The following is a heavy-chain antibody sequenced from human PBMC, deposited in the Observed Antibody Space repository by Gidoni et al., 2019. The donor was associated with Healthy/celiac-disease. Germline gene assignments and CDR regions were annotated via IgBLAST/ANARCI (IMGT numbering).Heavy chain of an antibody. V-gene: IGHV1-46*01. D-gene: IGHD4-17*01. CDR3: ARGFYGGNSGGV. Sequence: QVQLVQSGAEVKKPGASVNVSCQASGYTFTSYYMPWMRQAPGQGLEWMGIINPSGGSTSYAQKFQGRVTMTRDTSTSTVYMELSSLRSEDTAVYYCARGFYGGNSGGVWGQGTLVTVSS. CDR2: INPSGGST. CDR1: GYTFTSYY. J-gene: IGHJ4*02.